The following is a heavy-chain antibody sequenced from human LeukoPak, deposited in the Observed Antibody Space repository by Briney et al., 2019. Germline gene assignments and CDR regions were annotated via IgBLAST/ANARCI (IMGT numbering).Heavy chain of an antibody. V-gene: IGHV1-69*05. D-gene: IGHD3-22*01. CDR3: ASRKTYDSSGYHYVNWFDP. J-gene: IGHJ5*02. CDR1: GGTFSSYA. CDR2: IIPIFGTA. Sequence: ASVKVSCKASGGTFSSYAISWVRQAPGQGLEWMGGIIPIFGTANYAQKFQGRVTITTDESTSTAYMELSSLKSEDTAVYYCASRKTYDSSGYHYVNWFDPWGQGTLVTVSS.